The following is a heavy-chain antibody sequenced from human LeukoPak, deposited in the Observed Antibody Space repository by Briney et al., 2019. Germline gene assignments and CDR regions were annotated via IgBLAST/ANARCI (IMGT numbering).Heavy chain of an antibody. Sequence: SETLSLTCTVSGYSISSGYYWGWIRQPPGKGLEWIGSIYYSGSTYYNPSLKSRVTISVDTSKNQFSLKLSSVTAADTAVYYCARTYGDYMREDVWGKGTTVTISS. CDR1: GYSISSGYY. V-gene: IGHV4-38-2*02. D-gene: IGHD4-17*01. CDR3: ARTYGDYMREDV. CDR2: IYYSGST. J-gene: IGHJ6*04.